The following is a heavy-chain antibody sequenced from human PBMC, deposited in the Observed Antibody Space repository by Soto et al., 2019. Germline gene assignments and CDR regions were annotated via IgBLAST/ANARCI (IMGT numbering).Heavy chain of an antibody. D-gene: IGHD7-27*01. CDR2: ISYDGSNK. J-gene: IGHJ4*02. Sequence: GGSLRLSCAASGFTFSSYAMHWVRQAPGKGLEWVAVISYDGSNKYYADSVKGRFTISRDNSKNTLYLQMNSLRAEDTAVYYCAKAASWGSFFYYFDYWGQGTLVTVSS. CDR3: AKAASWGSFFYYFDY. CDR1: GFTFSSYA. V-gene: IGHV3-30-3*01.